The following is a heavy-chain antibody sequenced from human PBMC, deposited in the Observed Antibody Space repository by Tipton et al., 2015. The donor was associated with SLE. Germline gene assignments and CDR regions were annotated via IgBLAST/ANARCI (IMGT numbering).Heavy chain of an antibody. J-gene: IGHJ3*02. V-gene: IGHV3-23*01. CDR1: GFTFTNYA. CDR2: ISGSGSST. D-gene: IGHD2-2*01. CDR3: APMPKGAFDI. Sequence: SLRLSCAASGFTFTNYAMSWVRQAPGKGLEWVSAISGSGSSTYYADSVKGRFTISRDNSKNTLYLQMNSLRAEDTAVYYCAPMPKGAFDIWGQGTMVTVSS.